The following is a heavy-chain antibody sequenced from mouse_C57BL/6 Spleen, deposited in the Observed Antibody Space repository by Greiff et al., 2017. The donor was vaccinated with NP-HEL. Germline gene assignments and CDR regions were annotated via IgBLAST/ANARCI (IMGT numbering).Heavy chain of an antibody. D-gene: IGHD2-3*01. CDR3: ARGDGYYEAMDY. CDR2: ISYDGSN. J-gene: IGHJ4*01. Sequence: EVKLQESGPGLVKPSQSLSLTCSVTGYSITSGYYWNWIRQFPGNKLEWMGYISYDGSNNYNPSLKNRISITRDTSKNQFFLKLNSVTTEDTATYYCARGDGYYEAMDYWGQGTSVTVSS. CDR1: GYSITSGYY. V-gene: IGHV3-6*01.